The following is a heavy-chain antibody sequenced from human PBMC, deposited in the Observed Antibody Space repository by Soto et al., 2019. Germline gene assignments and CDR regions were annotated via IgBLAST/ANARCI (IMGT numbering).Heavy chain of an antibody. J-gene: IGHJ3*02. CDR3: ARDASVYGDYDAFDI. CDR1: GYTFTSYA. D-gene: IGHD4-17*01. V-gene: IGHV1-3*01. Sequence: ASVKVSCKASGYTFTSYAMHWVRQAPGQRLEWMGWINAGNGNTKYSQKFQGRVTITRDTSASTAYMELSSLRSEDTAVYYCARDASVYGDYDAFDIWGQGTMVTVSS. CDR2: INAGNGNT.